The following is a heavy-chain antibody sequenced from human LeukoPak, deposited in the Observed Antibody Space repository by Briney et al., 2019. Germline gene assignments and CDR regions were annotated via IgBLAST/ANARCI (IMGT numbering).Heavy chain of an antibody. J-gene: IGHJ4*02. D-gene: IGHD5-24*01. V-gene: IGHV3-30*03. CDR1: GFTFSSYG. CDR3: ATAPGYNADY. Sequence: PGRSLRLSCAVSGFTFSSYGMHWVRQAPGKGLEWVAVISYDGSNKYYAGSVKGRFTISRDNSKNTLYLQMNSLRAEDTAVYYCATAPGYNADYWGQGTLVTVSS. CDR2: ISYDGSNK.